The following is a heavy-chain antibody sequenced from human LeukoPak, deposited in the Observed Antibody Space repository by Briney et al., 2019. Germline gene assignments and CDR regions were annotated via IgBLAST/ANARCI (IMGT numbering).Heavy chain of an antibody. Sequence: PSETLSLTCTVSSDSISSYYWNWIRQPPGKGLEWIGYISYSGNSNYNPSLKSRVTISVDTSKNQFSLRLNSVTAADTAVYYCARGYDSKSTYFDYWGQGTLVTVSS. J-gene: IGHJ4*02. CDR3: ARGYDSKSTYFDY. CDR1: SDSISSYY. V-gene: IGHV4-59*01. D-gene: IGHD5-12*01. CDR2: ISYSGNS.